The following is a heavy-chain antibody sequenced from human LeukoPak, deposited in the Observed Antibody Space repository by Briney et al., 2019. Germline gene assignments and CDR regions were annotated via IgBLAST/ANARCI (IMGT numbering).Heavy chain of an antibody. CDR1: DGSFSGYY. Sequence: SETLSLTCAVYDGSFSGYYWSWIRQPPGKGLECIGEINHSGSTSYNPSLKSRVTISVDTSKNQFSLKLSSVTAADTAVYYCARARNWNKYYFDYWGQGTLVTVSS. CDR2: INHSGST. D-gene: IGHD1/OR15-1a*01. J-gene: IGHJ4*02. CDR3: ARARNWNKYYFDY. V-gene: IGHV4-34*01.